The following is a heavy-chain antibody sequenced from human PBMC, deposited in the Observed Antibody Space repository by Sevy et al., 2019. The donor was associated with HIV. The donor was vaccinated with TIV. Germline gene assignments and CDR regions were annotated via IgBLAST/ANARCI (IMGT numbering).Heavy chain of an antibody. CDR1: GDSVSSNSAA. V-gene: IGHV6-1*01. CDR2: TYYRSKWYN. J-gene: IGHJ4*02. Sequence: SQTLSLTCAISGDSVSSNSAAWNWIRQSPSRGLEWLGRTYYRSKWYNDYAVSVKSRITINPDTSKNQFSLRLNSVTPEDTAVYYCARDMESYYDSSGYYSPFDYWGQGTLVTVSS. D-gene: IGHD3-22*01. CDR3: ARDMESYYDSSGYYSPFDY.